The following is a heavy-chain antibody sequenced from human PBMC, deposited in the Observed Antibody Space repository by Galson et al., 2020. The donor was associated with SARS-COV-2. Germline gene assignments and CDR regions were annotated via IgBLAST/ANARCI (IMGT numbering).Heavy chain of an antibody. Sequence: ESGPMLVKTTPTLTPTCTFSGFSLSTSRMCVSWNRQTPGKTLEWLARLDWDDDKYYSTSLKTRLTISKDTPNNQVVLTMTNMDPVDTATYYCARDKYGILTGYFDAFDIWNQGTMVTVSS. V-gene: IGHV2-70*11. D-gene: IGHD3-9*01. CDR3: ARDKYGILTGYFDAFDI. CDR2: LDWDDDK. J-gene: IGHJ3*02. CDR1: GFSLSTSRMC.